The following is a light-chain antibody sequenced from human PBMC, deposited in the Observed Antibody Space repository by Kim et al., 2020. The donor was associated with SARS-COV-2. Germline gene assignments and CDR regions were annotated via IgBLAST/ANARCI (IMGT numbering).Light chain of an antibody. CDR2: RDS. J-gene: IGLJ3*02. CDR1: NIGSKK. Sequence: SVALGQTARVTCGGNNIGSKKVHWYQQKPGQAPVLVIYRDSNRPSGIPERFSGSNSGNTATLTISRAQDGDEADYYCQVWDSSTAVFGGGTKLTVL. CDR3: QVWDSSTAV. V-gene: IGLV3-9*01.